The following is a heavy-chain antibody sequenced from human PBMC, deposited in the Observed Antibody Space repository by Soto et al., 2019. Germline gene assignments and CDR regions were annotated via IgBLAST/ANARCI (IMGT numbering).Heavy chain of an antibody. J-gene: IGHJ5*02. V-gene: IGHV3-30-3*01. Sequence: LRLSCAASGFTFSSYAMHWVRQAPGKGLEWVAVISYDGSNKYYADSVKGRFTISRDNSKNTLYLQMNSLRAEDTAVYYCARGQDYDILTGYYRIKNWFDPWGQGTLVTAPQ. CDR1: GFTFSSYA. CDR2: ISYDGSNK. CDR3: ARGQDYDILTGYYRIKNWFDP. D-gene: IGHD3-9*01.